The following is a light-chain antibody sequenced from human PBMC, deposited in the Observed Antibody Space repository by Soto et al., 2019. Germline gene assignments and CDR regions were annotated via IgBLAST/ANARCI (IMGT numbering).Light chain of an antibody. Sequence: EIVLTQSPGTLSLSPGERATLSCRASQSVSSSYLAWYQQKPGQAPRLVIHGASTRATDFPARFSGSGSGTDFTLTISSLEPEDFGVYYCQQRSDRPPWTFGQGTKVDI. CDR2: GAS. CDR1: QSVSSSY. V-gene: IGKV3D-20*02. J-gene: IGKJ1*01. CDR3: QQRSDRPPWT.